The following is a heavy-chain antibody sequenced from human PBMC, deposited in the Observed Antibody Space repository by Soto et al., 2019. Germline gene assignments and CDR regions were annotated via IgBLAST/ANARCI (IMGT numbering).Heavy chain of an antibody. J-gene: IGHJ6*03. V-gene: IGHV4-59*08. CDR1: GGSISSYY. D-gene: IGHD5-18*01. CDR2: IYYSGST. CDR3: ARRIQLWRPSPPVGYYYYMDV. Sequence: QVQLQESGPGLVKPSETLSLTCTVSGGSISSYYWSWIRQPPGKGLGWIGYIYYSGSTNYNPSLKSRVTISVDTSKNQFSLKLSSVTAADTAVYYCARRIQLWRPSPPVGYYYYMDVWGKGTTVTVSS.